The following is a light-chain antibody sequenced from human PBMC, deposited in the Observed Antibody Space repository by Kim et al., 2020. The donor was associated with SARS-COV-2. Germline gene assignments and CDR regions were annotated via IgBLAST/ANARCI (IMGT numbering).Light chain of an antibody. CDR2: DAS. Sequence: VGEMIATTCRAGQSISSNLYWDQQKPGKAPKLLIDDASSLQRGGPSRFSSGGSVTDFTLAVSSLQPEDFATYYCQQRYGTPPLDTFGQGTKLEI. V-gene: IGKV1-39*01. CDR3: QQRYGTPPLDT. CDR1: QSISSN. J-gene: IGKJ2*01.